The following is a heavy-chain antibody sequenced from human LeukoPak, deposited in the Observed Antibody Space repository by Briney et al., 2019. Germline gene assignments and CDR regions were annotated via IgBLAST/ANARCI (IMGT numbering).Heavy chain of an antibody. D-gene: IGHD3-3*01. J-gene: IGHJ4*02. CDR1: GFTFSSYG. CDR3: ARFWSISLIDY. V-gene: IGHV3-33*01. CDR2: TWYDGGNK. Sequence: GGSLRLSCAASGFTFSSYGMHWVRQAPGKGLEWVAVTWYDGGNKFYADSVKGRFTVSRDNSRNTLYLQLNSLRVEDTATYYCARFWSISLIDYWGQGTLVTVSS.